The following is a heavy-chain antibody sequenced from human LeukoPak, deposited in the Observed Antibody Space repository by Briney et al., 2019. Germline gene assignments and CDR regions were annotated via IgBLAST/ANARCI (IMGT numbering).Heavy chain of an antibody. D-gene: IGHD1-26*01. J-gene: IGHJ4*02. CDR2: IRYDGGNK. V-gene: IGHV3-30*02. Sequence: GSLRLSCAASGFTFSSSAMNWVRQAPGKGLEWVSFIRYDGGNKYYADSVKGRFTISRDNSKNTLYLQMNSLRGEDTAVYYCAKDRGSGSYFDYWGQGTLVTVSS. CDR3: AKDRGSGSYFDY. CDR1: GFTFSSSA.